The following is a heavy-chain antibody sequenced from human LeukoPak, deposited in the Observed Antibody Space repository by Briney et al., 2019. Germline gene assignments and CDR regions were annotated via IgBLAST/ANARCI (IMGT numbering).Heavy chain of an antibody. CDR2: IYTDGST. V-gene: IGHV3-53*01. CDR1: GFTVSSSY. CDR3: ARGTYSGYDWSFDY. D-gene: IGHD5-12*01. J-gene: IGHJ4*02. Sequence: PGGSLRLSCAASGFTVSSSYMSWVRQAPGKGLEWVSIIYTDGSTYFADSVKGRFTISRDNSKNTLYLQMNSLRAEDTAVYYCARGTYSGYDWSFDYWGQGTLVTVSS.